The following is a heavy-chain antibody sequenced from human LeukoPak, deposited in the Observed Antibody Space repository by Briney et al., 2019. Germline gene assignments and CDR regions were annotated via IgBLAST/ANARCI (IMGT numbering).Heavy chain of an antibody. CDR2: INTSGGTI. D-gene: IGHD3-10*01. Sequence: GGSLRLSCAASGFTFSRYEMNWVRQAPGKGLEWISYINTSGGTIYYADSLKGRFTISRDNAKNSLYLQMNSLRAEDTAVYYCARDITMVRGAMYYFDYWGQGTLVTVSS. J-gene: IGHJ4*02. CDR3: ARDITMVRGAMYYFDY. V-gene: IGHV3-48*03. CDR1: GFTFSRYE.